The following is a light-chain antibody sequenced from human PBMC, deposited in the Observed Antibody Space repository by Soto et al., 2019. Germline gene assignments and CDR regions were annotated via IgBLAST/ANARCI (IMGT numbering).Light chain of an antibody. CDR1: ISNIGNNA. V-gene: IGLV1-36*01. CDR2: YDN. J-gene: IGLJ1*01. CDR3: AAWDDSLHGYV. Sequence: QSVLTQPPSLSEAPRQRVTISCSGSISNIGNNAVNWYQQLPGKAPKLLMFYDNLLPSGVSDRFSGSKSDTSASLAISGLQSEDEADYYCAAWDDSLHGYVYGTGTKVTVL.